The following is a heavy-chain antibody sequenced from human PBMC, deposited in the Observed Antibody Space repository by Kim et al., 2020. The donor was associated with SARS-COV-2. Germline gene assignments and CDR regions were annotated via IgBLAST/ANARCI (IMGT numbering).Heavy chain of an antibody. V-gene: IGHV3-30*18. J-gene: IGHJ4*02. CDR1: GFTFSSYG. CDR3: AKVSLSFIAAAQGYFDY. CDR2: ISYDGSNK. D-gene: IGHD6-13*01. Sequence: GGSLRLSCAASGFTFSSYGMHWVRQAPGKGLEWVAVISYDGSNKYYADSVKGRFTISRDNSKNTLYLQMNSLRAEDTAVYYCAKVSLSFIAAAQGYFDYWGQGTLVTVSS.